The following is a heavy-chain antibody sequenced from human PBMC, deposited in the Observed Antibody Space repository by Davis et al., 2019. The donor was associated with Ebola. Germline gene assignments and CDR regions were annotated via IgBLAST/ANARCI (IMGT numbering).Heavy chain of an antibody. CDR3: AKKPRNGSGSYGMDV. CDR2: ISGSCGST. D-gene: IGHD3-10*01. Sequence: GESLKISCAASGFTFSSYAMSWVRQAPGKGLEWVSAISGSCGSTYYADSVKGRFTISRDNSKNTLYLQMNSLRAEDTAVYYCAKKPRNGSGSYGMDVWGQGTTVTVSS. J-gene: IGHJ6*02. V-gene: IGHV3-23*01. CDR1: GFTFSSYA.